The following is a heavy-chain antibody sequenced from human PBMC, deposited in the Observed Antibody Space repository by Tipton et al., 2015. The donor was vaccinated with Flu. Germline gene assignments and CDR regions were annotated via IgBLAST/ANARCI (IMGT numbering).Heavy chain of an antibody. CDR1: GYTFTSYY. CDR2: INPSGGSI. V-gene: IGHV1-46*01. Sequence: QLVQSGAEVKKPGASVKVSCKASGYTFTSYYMHWVRQAPGQGLEWMGIINPSGGSISYAQKFQGRVTMTRDTSTSTVYMELSSLRSEDTAVYYCARGTGITMVRGVIITQFDYWGQGTLVTVSS. CDR3: ARGTGITMVRGVIITQFDY. J-gene: IGHJ4*02. D-gene: IGHD3-10*01.